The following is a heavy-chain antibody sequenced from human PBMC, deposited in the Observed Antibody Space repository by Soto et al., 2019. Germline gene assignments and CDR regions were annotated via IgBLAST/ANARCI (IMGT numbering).Heavy chain of an antibody. Sequence: QVQLQESGPGLVKPSETLSLTCSVSGGSISDSYWSWIRQSPEKGLEYIAYSSYGGITNLNGALNGRVTMSIDTSKNQFSLKATSLTSADTAVYYCARARKATYITGGFDSWGQGTLVTVSS. V-gene: IGHV4-59*01. J-gene: IGHJ4*02. CDR2: SSYGGIT. CDR1: GGSISDSY. D-gene: IGHD3-3*01. CDR3: ARARKATYITGGFDS.